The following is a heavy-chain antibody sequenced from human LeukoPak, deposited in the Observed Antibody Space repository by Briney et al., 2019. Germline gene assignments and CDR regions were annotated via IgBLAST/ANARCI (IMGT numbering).Heavy chain of an antibody. CDR2: IKQDGSEK. CDR1: GFTFSSYW. V-gene: IGHV3-7*01. D-gene: IGHD5-18*01. Sequence: PGGSLRLSCAASGFTFSSYWMSWVRQAPGKGLEWVANIKQDGSEKYYVDSVKDRFTISRDNAKNSLYLQMNSLRAEDTAVYYCAREDVDTAMVPEDYWGQGTLVTVSS. CDR3: AREDVDTAMVPEDY. J-gene: IGHJ4*02.